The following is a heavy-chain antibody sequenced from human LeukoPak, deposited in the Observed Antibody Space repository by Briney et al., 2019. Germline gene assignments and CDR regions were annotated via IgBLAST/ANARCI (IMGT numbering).Heavy chain of an antibody. Sequence: QAGGSLRLSCAASGFTFSSYAMSWVRQAPGKGREWASVVSGSGGTTYHADSVKGRFTISRDNSETTLYLQMNSLRAEDTAVYYCAKRGLLVRGGDYYYYMDVWGKGTTVTVSS. CDR1: GFTFSSYA. CDR3: AKRGLLVRGGDYYYYMDV. CDR2: VSGSGGTT. J-gene: IGHJ6*03. V-gene: IGHV3-23*01. D-gene: IGHD2-15*01.